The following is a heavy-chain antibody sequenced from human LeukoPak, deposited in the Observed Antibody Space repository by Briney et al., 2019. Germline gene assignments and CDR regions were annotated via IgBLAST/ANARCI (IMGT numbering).Heavy chain of an antibody. D-gene: IGHD3-10*01. CDR2: VSYNGSNV. CDR1: GFTFSRYA. CDR3: AKGAHYYGSGSHRRGHYFDS. Sequence: GGSLRLSCAASGFTFSRYAMHWVRQAPGKGLEWVSFVSYNGSNVYYADSVKGRFTISRDNSKNTLYLQMNSLRAEDTAVYYCAKGAHYYGSGSHRRGHYFDSWGQGTLVTVSS. V-gene: IGHV3-30-3*02. J-gene: IGHJ4*02.